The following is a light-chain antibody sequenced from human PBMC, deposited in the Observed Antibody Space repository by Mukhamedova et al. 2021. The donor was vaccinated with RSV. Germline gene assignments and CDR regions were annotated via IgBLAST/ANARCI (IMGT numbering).Light chain of an antibody. CDR3: LQDDIYPWT. Sequence: WYQRRVHGKVPKLLIHRASNLQSGVPSRFSGGGSGTDFTLTITSLTPDDIATYYCLQDDIYPWTFGQGTKV. CDR2: RAS. V-gene: IGKV1-6*01. J-gene: IGKJ1*01.